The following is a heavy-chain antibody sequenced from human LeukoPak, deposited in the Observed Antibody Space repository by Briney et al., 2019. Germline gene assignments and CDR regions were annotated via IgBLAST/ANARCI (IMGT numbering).Heavy chain of an antibody. V-gene: IGHV1-2*06. CDR1: GYTFTGYY. J-gene: IGHJ6*02. CDR3: ASRYSSSWPPIYYYYYGMDV. Sequence: ASVKVSCKASGYTFTGYYMHWVRQAPGQGLEWMGRINPNSGGTNYAQKFQGRVTMTRDTSSSTAYMELSRLRSDDTAVYYCASRYSSSWPPIYYYYYGMDVWGQGTTVTVSS. D-gene: IGHD6-13*01. CDR2: INPNSGGT.